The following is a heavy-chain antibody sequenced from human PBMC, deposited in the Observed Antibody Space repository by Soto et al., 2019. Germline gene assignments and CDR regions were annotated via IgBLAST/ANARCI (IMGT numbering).Heavy chain of an antibody. V-gene: IGHV1-2*04. CDR1: GYTFTGYY. CDR2: INPNSVGT. J-gene: IGHJ5*02. CDR3: ARDPMSGRFGWFDP. D-gene: IGHD3-16*01. Sequence: QVQLVQSGSEVKKPGASVKVSCKASGYTFTGYYMHWVRQAPGQGLEWMGWINPNSVGTNYAQKFQGWVTMTRDTSISTAYRELSRLRSDDTAVYYCARDPMSGRFGWFDPWGQGTLVTVSS.